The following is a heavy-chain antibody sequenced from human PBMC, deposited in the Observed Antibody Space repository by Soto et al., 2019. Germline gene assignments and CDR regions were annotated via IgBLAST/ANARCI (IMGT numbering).Heavy chain of an antibody. CDR1: GFSLSTSGVG. V-gene: IGHV2-5*02. J-gene: IGHJ5*02. CDR3: AHKRGYYDCWSGYAP. Sequence: QITLKESGPTLVKPTQTLTLTCTFSGFSLSTSGVGVGWIRQPPGKALEWLALIYWDDDKRYSPSLKRRLTITTDTSKNQVVLTMTNMDPVDTATYYCAHKRGYYDCWSGYAPWGQGTLVTVSS. CDR2: IYWDDDK. D-gene: IGHD3-3*01.